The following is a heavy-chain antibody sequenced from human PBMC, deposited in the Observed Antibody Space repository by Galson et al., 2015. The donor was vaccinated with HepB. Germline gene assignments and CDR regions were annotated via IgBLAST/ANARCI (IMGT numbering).Heavy chain of an antibody. J-gene: IGHJ3*02. CDR3: ARHWTVVVAALDDAFDI. D-gene: IGHD2-15*01. CDR1: GFTFSNAW. V-gene: IGHV4-59*08. CDR2: IYYSGST. Sequence: LRLSCAASGFTFSNAWMNWVRQAPGKGLEWIGYIYYSGSTNYNPSLKSRVTISVDTSKNQFSLKLSSVTAADTAVYYCARHWTVVVAALDDAFDIWGQGTMVTVSS.